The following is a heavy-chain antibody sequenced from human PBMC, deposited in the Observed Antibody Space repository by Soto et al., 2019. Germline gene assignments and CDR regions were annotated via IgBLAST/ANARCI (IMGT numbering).Heavy chain of an antibody. CDR2: IYYSGST. CDR3: ARELGRGAAADFAY. Sequence: SETLSLTCTVSGGSISSYYWSWIRQPPGKGLEWIGYIYYSGSTNYNPSLKSRVTISVDKSKNQFSLKLSSVTAADTAVYYCARELGRGAAADFAYWGQGTLVTVSS. J-gene: IGHJ4*02. D-gene: IGHD6-13*01. CDR1: GGSISSYY. V-gene: IGHV4-59*01.